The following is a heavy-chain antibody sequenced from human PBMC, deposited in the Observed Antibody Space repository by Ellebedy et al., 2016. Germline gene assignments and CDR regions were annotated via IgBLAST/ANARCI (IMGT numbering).Heavy chain of an antibody. V-gene: IGHV2-5*01. Sequence: SGPTLVKPTQTLTLTCTFSGFSLSTSGVGVGWIRQPPGKALEWLALIYWNDDKRYSPSLKSRLTITKDTSKNQVVLTMTNMDPVDTATYYCAHSPFHYDILTGYPPGGFDYWGQGTLVTVSS. CDR1: GFSLSTSGVG. CDR2: IYWNDDK. J-gene: IGHJ4*02. D-gene: IGHD3-9*01. CDR3: AHSPFHYDILTGYPPGGFDY.